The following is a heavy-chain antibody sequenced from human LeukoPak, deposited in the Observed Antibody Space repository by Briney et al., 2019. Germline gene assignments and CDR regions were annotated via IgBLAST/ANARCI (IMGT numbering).Heavy chain of an antibody. Sequence: GGSLRLSCAASGFPFSTYAMNWVRQAPGKGLEWVSVITGSGGFTQYADSVKGRFTISRDNSKNTVYLQRNSLRAEDTALYYCVRSLDYWGQGTLVTVSS. CDR2: ITGSGGFT. J-gene: IGHJ4*02. CDR3: VRSLDY. CDR1: GFPFSTYA. V-gene: IGHV3-23*01.